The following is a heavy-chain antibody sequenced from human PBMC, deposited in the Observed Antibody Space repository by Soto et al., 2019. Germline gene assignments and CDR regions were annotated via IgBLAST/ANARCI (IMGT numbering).Heavy chain of an antibody. D-gene: IGHD4-4*01. CDR2: SSSTGNTI. CDR3: ARDKDYSIDY. J-gene: IGHJ4*02. Sequence: EVQLVESGGGLVQPGGSLRLSCAASGFTFSRFSLNWVRQAPGKGLEGVSYSSSTGNTIYYADSVKGRFTISRDLAKNSPYLQMNNLRDEDTSVYYCARDKDYSIDYWGQGALVTVSS. V-gene: IGHV3-48*02. CDR1: GFTFSRFS.